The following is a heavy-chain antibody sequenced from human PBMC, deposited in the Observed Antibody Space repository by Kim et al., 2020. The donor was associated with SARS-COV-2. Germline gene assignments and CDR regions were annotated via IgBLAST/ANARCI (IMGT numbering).Heavy chain of an antibody. J-gene: IGHJ4*02. CDR2: T. D-gene: IGHD3-10*01. V-gene: IGHV3-23*01. Sequence: TYHADSVKGRFTISRDNSKNTLYLQMNSLRAEDTAVYYCANDMVRGVWDYWGQGTLVTVSS. CDR3: ANDMVRGVWDY.